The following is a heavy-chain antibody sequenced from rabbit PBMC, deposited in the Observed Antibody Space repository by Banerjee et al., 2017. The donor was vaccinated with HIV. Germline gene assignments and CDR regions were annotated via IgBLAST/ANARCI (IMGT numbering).Heavy chain of an antibody. V-gene: IGHV1S40*01. CDR2: IYTSSGST. J-gene: IGHJ2*01. CDR3: ARDAYGYGYPGYAYDM. Sequence: QSLEESGGDLVKPGASLTLTRKASGFDLSAYYYMCWVRQAPGKGLEWIGCIYTSSGSTWYASWAKGRFTTSKTSSTTVTLQMTSLTAADTATYFCARDAYGYGYPGYAYDMWGPGTLVTVS. D-gene: IGHD6-1*01. CDR1: GFDLSAYYY.